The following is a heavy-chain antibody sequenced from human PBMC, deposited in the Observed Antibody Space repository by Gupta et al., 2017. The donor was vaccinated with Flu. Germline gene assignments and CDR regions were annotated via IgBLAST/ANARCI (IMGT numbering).Heavy chain of an antibody. Sequence: DVQLVESGGGLVSPGGSLRLSCAASVFTFTSAAMNWIRQAPGKGLEWVASINSGTSHVSYADSVKGRFTLSRDNTGSSLFLQMNSLRGEDTAVYYCARGGGSLSYWGQGTLVTVSS. J-gene: IGHJ4*02. D-gene: IGHD2-15*01. CDR1: VFTFTSAA. V-gene: IGHV3-21*02. CDR3: ARGGGSLSY. CDR2: INSGTSHV.